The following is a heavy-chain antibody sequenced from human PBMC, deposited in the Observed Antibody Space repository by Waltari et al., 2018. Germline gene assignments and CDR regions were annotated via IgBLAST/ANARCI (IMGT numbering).Heavy chain of an antibody. V-gene: IGHV1-2*02. J-gene: IGHJ4*02. D-gene: IGHD2-15*01. CDR3: ARDRQDTPHWDLDY. CDR1: GYTFGDCY. CDR2: INPNSDGT. Sequence: QVQLVQSGAEVKRPGASVKVSCKASGYTFGDCYMPWFRPAPGQGPEWMGWINPNSDGTNYAQQFQGRVTMTRDTSISTVYMELSRLNSDDTAVYYCARDRQDTPHWDLDYWGQGTLVIVSS.